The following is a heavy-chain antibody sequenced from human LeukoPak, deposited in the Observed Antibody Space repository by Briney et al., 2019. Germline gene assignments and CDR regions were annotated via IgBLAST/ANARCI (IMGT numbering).Heavy chain of an antibody. CDR1: GSPFTIYC. Sequence: PRESLPISCLGSGSPFTIYCIGGVRLVPGKGLEWMGILEPVDSDTRNSPSFQGQGTISADKALSTAYLQWSSLTASDSATYYCPRGADTAMLPPFDYWGQGTLVTVSS. V-gene: IGHV5-51*01. D-gene: IGHD5-18*01. CDR3: PRGADTAMLPPFDY. J-gene: IGHJ4*02. CDR2: LEPVDSDT.